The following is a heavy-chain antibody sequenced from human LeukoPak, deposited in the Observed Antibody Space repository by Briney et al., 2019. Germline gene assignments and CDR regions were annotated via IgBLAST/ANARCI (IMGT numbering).Heavy chain of an antibody. Sequence: SSETLSLTCTVSGGSISSGSHYWGWIRQPPGKGLEWIGVSTYYNPSLKNRVTISRDTSKNQFSLKLSSVTAADTAIYYCARAGYNYGIISYFDSWGQGTLVTVSS. CDR2: VST. CDR3: ARAGYNYGIISYFDS. J-gene: IGHJ4*02. CDR1: GGSISSGSHY. V-gene: IGHV4-39*01. D-gene: IGHD5-18*01.